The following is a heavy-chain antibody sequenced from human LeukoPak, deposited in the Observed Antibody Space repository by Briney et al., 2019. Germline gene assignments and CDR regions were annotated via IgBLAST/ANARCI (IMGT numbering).Heavy chain of an antibody. J-gene: IGHJ4*02. CDR1: GYTFTAYA. D-gene: IGHD6-6*01. V-gene: IGHV7-4-1*02. CDR3: ARVYSSSFFDY. CDR2: INTNTGNP. Sequence: ASVKVSCKASGYTFTAYAMIWVRQAPGQGLEWMGWINTNTGNPTYAQGFTGRFVFSLDTSVSTAYLQISSLKAEDTAVYYCARVYSSSFFDYWGQGTLVTVSS.